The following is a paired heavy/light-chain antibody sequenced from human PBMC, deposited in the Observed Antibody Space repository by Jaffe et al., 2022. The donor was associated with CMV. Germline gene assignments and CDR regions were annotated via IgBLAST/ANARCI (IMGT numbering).Heavy chain of an antibody. CDR3: ARADILTGSLDY. Sequence: QVQLVQSGAEVEKPGASVKVSCKASGYTFTRNAMHWVRQAPGQRLEWMGWINAGNGNTKYSQKFQDRVTFTSDTSASTAYMELRSLRSEDTAVYYCARADILTGSLDYWGQGTLVIVSS. CDR1: GYTFTRNA. V-gene: IGHV1-3*01. D-gene: IGHD3-9*01. CDR2: INAGNGNT. J-gene: IGHJ4*02.
Light chain of an antibody. CDR2: LGS. CDR1: QSLLHSNGYNY. Sequence: DIVMTQSPLSLPVTPGEPASISCRSNQSLLHSNGYNYLEWYLQKPGKSPQLLIYLGSNRASGVPDRFSGSGSGTDFTLKISRVEAEDVGVYYCMQALQTKTFGPGTKVDIK. V-gene: IGKV2-28*01. J-gene: IGKJ3*01. CDR3: MQALQTKT.